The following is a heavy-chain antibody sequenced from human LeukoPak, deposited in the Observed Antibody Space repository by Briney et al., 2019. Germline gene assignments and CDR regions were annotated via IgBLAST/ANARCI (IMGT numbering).Heavy chain of an antibody. CDR1: GFTFSSYS. Sequence: GGSLRPSCAASGFTFSSYSMNWVRQAPGKGLEWVSYISSSSSTIYYADSVKGRFTISRDNAKNSLYLQMNSLRAEDTAVYYCTTVPSPPSRIFGVVRYDYWGQGTLVTVSS. CDR3: TTVPSPPSRIFGVVRYDY. D-gene: IGHD3-3*02. J-gene: IGHJ4*02. V-gene: IGHV3-48*04. CDR2: ISSSSSTI.